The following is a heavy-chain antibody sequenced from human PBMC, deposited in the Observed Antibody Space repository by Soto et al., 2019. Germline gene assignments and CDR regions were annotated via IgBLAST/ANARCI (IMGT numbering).Heavy chain of an antibody. Sequence: QITLEESGHTRVKPTQTLTLTCTFSGFSLSTNGVGVGWIRQPPGKALEGLALIYWDDDKRYSSSLKNRLTITKDTSKNQVVLTMTNMDPVDTATYYCAHRVGLRGNWNGGSFDFWGPGALVTVSS. J-gene: IGHJ4*02. CDR2: IYWDDDK. CDR1: GFSLSTNGVG. CDR3: AHRVGLRGNWNGGSFDF. V-gene: IGHV2-5*02. D-gene: IGHD1-1*01.